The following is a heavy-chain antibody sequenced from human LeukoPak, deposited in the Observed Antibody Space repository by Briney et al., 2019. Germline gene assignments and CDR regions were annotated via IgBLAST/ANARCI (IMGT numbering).Heavy chain of an antibody. CDR2: IYYSGST. Sequence: SETLSLTCSVSGGSMSSSNYYWDWIRQPPGKGLEWIGNIYYSGSTNYNPSLKSRVTISADMSKNQFSLKLTSAIAADTAVYYCARRYDDGMDVWGQGTTVTVSS. CDR1: GGSMSSSNYY. D-gene: IGHD1-14*01. CDR3: ARRYDDGMDV. V-gene: IGHV4-39*07. J-gene: IGHJ6*02.